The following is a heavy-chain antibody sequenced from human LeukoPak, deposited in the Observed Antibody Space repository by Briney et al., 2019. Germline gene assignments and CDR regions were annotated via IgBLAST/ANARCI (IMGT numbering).Heavy chain of an antibody. Sequence: SETLYLTCTVSGGSISSHYWSWIRQPAGKGLEWIVRVYPSGSTDYNPSLESRVTMSVDTSKNQFSLKMSSVTAADTAVYYCARYDRAAFDIWGQGTMVTVSS. CDR1: GGSISSHY. V-gene: IGHV4-4*07. D-gene: IGHD1-14*01. CDR2: VYPSGST. J-gene: IGHJ3*02. CDR3: ARYDRAAFDI.